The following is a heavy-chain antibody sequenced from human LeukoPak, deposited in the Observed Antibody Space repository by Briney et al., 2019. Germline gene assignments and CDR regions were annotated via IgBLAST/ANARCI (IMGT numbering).Heavy chain of an antibody. CDR1: GGSISSYY. J-gene: IGHJ4*02. Sequence: SETLSLTCTVSGGSISSYYWSWIRQPPGKGLEWIGYIYYSGSTNYNPPLKSRVTISVDTSKNQFSLKLSSVTAADTAVYYCARGGVVGYSYGFDYWGQGTLVTVSS. CDR2: IYYSGST. D-gene: IGHD5-18*01. CDR3: ARGGVVGYSYGFDY. V-gene: IGHV4-59*01.